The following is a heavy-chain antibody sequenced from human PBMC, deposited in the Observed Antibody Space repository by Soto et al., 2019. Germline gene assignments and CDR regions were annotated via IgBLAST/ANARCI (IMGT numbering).Heavy chain of an antibody. J-gene: IGHJ4*02. Sequence: GGSLRLSCAASGFTFSSYSMNWVRQAPGKGLEWVSSISSSRSYIYYADSVKGRFTISRDNAKNSLYLQMNSLRAEDTAVYYCARGVVAGVSIGYWGQGTLVTVSS. CDR2: ISSSRSYI. D-gene: IGHD2-15*01. CDR1: GFTFSSYS. V-gene: IGHV3-21*01. CDR3: ARGVVAGVSIGY.